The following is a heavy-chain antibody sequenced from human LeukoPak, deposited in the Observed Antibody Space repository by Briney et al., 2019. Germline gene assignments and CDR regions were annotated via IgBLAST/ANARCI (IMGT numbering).Heavy chain of an antibody. D-gene: IGHD2-8*02. CDR1: GYSFTSYW. CDR3: AKYGGVKGGYSYHGMDV. V-gene: IGHV5-51*01. CDR2: IYPGDSDT. J-gene: IGHJ6*02. Sequence: KTGESLKISCRGSGYSFTSYWIGWVRQMPGKGLEWMGIIYPGDSDTRYSPSFQGQVTISADKSISTAYLQWSSLKASDTAMYYCAKYGGVKGGYSYHGMDVWGQGTAVTVSS.